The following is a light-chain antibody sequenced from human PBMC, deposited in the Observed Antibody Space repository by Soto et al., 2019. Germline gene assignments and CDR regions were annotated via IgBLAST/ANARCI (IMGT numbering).Light chain of an antibody. Sequence: QSVLTQPPSASGTPGQRVTISCSGTSSNIGGNTVNWYQQLPGTAPKVLIYNTNQRPSGVPDRFSGSKSGASAFLAVSGLQSEDEADYFCASWDDSLKGVVFGGGTKLTVL. V-gene: IGLV1-44*01. J-gene: IGLJ3*02. CDR3: ASWDDSLKGVV. CDR2: NTN. CDR1: SSNIGGNT.